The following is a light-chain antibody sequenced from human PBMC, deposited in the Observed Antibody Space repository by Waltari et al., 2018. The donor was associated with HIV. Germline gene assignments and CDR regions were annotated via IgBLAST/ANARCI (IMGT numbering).Light chain of an antibody. Sequence: QSVLTQPPSASGTPGQRVTISCSGSSSNIGSNYVYWYQQFPGTAPKLVIYRNNQRPSGVPDRFSGSKSGTSASRAISGLRSGDEADYYCATWDDSLSGVVFGGGTKLTVL. V-gene: IGLV1-47*01. CDR3: ATWDDSLSGVV. CDR2: RNN. J-gene: IGLJ2*01. CDR1: SSNIGSNY.